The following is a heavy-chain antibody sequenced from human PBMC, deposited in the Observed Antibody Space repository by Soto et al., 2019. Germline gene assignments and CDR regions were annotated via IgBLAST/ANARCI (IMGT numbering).Heavy chain of an antibody. CDR1: GGSISSGGYS. CDR3: VRGGMADKIFDY. J-gene: IGHJ4*02. Sequence: SETLSLTCAVSGGSISSGGYSWSWIRQPPGKGLEWIGYIYHSGSTYYNPSLKSRVTISVDTSKNQFSLKLSSVTAADTAVYYCVRGGMADKIFDYWGQGTLVTVSS. CDR2: IYHSGST. D-gene: IGHD3-16*01. V-gene: IGHV4-30-2*01.